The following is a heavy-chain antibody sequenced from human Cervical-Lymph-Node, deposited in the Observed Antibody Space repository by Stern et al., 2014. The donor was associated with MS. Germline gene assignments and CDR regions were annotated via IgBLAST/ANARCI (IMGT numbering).Heavy chain of an antibody. D-gene: IGHD2-15*01. V-gene: IGHV1-69*12. CDR3: ARDLGRYCSGGSCYSDDY. CDR1: GGTFSSYA. J-gene: IGHJ4*02. CDR2: IIPIFGTA. Sequence: QVQLVQSGAEVKKPGSSVKVSCKASGGTFSSYAISWVRQAPGQGLEWMGGIIPIFGTANYAQKFQGRVTITADESTSTAYMELSSLRSEDTAVYYCARDLGRYCSGGSCYSDDYWGQGTLVTVSS.